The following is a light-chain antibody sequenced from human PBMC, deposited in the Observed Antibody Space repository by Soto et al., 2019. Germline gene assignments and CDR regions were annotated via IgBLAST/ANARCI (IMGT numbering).Light chain of an antibody. J-gene: IGKJ3*01. CDR1: EAIASW. V-gene: IGKV1-12*01. Sequence: DIQMTQSPSSVSASVGDRVTITCRASEAIASWVAWYQQKPGKAPKVLIYKSYILQSGVPSRVSGSGSATDFSLTISNLQHEGFATYFCQEVNSFPFTFGPGTKVYIK. CDR3: QEVNSFPFT. CDR2: KSY.